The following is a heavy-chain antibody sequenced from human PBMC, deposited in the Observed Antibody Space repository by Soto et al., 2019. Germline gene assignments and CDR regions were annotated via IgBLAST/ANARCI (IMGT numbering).Heavy chain of an antibody. V-gene: IGHV3-13*01. D-gene: IGHD3-10*02. CDR2: IGTAGDT. J-gene: IGHJ6*02. Sequence: HPGGSLRLSCAASGFTFSSYDMHWVRQATGKGLEWVSAIGTAGDTYYPGSVKGRFTISRENAKNSLYLQMNSLRAGDTAVYYCARAPGAYYDRGVVHYYGMDVWGQGTTVTVSS. CDR3: ARAPGAYYDRGVVHYYGMDV. CDR1: GFTFSSYD.